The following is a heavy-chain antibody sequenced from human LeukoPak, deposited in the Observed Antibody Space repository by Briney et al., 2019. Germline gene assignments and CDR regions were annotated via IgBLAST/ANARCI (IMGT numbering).Heavy chain of an antibody. CDR1: GFTFSSYW. D-gene: IGHD3-10*01. Sequence: GGSPRLSCAASGFTFSSYWMSWVRQAPGKGLEWVANIKQDGSEKYHVDSVKGRFTISRDNAKNSLYLHMNSLRAEDTAVYYCARRRLWSYNWFDPWGQGTLVTVSS. CDR3: ARRRLWSYNWFDP. J-gene: IGHJ5*02. CDR2: IKQDGSEK. V-gene: IGHV3-7*01.